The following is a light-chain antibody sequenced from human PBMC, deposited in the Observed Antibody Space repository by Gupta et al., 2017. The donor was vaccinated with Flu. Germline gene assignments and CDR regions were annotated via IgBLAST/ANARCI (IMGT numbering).Light chain of an antibody. J-gene: IGKJ1*01. CDR1: QDISNY. CDR3: QQSRT. CDR2: DAS. Sequence: DIQMTQSPSSLSASVGDRVTITCQASQDISNYLNWYQQKPGKAPKLLIYDASNLETGVPSRFSGSGSGTDFTFTISSLQPEDIVTYYGQQSRTFGQGTKVEIK. V-gene: IGKV1-33*01.